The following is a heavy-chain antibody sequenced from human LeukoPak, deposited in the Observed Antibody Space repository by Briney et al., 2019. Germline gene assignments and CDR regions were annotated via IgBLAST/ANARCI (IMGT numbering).Heavy chain of an antibody. J-gene: IGHJ1*01. V-gene: IGHV3-23*01. CDR3: AKATHSGSYYFQH. CDR2: ISGSGGST. Sequence: PGGSLRLSCAASGFTFSSYAMSGVRQAPGKGLEWVSAISGSGGSTYYADSVKGRFTISRDNSKNTLYLQMNSLRAEDTAVYYCAKATHSGSYYFQHWGQGTLVTVSS. D-gene: IGHD1-26*01. CDR1: GFTFSSYA.